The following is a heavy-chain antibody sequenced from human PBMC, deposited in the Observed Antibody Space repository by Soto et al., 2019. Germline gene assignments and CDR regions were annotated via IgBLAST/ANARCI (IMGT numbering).Heavy chain of an antibody. V-gene: IGHV1-18*01. CDR3: ARDLGYCRSGTCYREWFDP. J-gene: IGHJ5*02. Sequence: QVQLVQSGAAVKKPGASVKVSCKASGYTFTTHGISWVRQVPGQGLEWMGWVRGDNGHTNYAQRLQGRGTMTTDTSTNTAYMELRSLRSDDTAVYYCARDLGYCRSGTCYREWFDPWGQGTLVTVSS. CDR1: GYTFTTHG. CDR2: VRGDNGHT. D-gene: IGHD2-15*01.